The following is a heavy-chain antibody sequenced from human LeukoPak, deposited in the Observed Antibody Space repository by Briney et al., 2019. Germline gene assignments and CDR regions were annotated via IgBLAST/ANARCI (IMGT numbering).Heavy chain of an antibody. Sequence: SETLSLTCTVSGGSISSYYWSWIRQPPGKGLEWIGNIYYSGSTNYNPSLKSRVTISVDTSKNQFSLKLTSVTAADTAVYYCARRYYYGSGSYFGDAFDIWGQGTMVTVSS. V-gene: IGHV4-59*01. CDR2: IYYSGST. CDR1: GGSISSYY. J-gene: IGHJ3*02. CDR3: ARRYYYGSGSYFGDAFDI. D-gene: IGHD3-10*01.